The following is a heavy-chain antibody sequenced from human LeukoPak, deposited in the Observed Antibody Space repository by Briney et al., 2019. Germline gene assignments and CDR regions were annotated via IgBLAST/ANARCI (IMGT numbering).Heavy chain of an antibody. CDR3: TRGPTGRWLYYGMDV. D-gene: IGHD5-24*01. V-gene: IGHV3-49*04. CDR1: GFTFGDHA. Sequence: GGSLRLSCITSGFTFGDHAKSWVRQAPGKGLDWVGFIRSKGYGGTTEYAASVKGRFTISRDDSKSIAYLQMNSLKSEDTAVYYCTRGPTGRWLYYGMDVWGQGTTVIVSS. J-gene: IGHJ6*02. CDR2: IRSKGYGGTT.